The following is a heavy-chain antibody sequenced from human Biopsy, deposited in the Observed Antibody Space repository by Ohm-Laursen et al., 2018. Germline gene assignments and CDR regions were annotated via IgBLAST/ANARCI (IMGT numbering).Heavy chain of an antibody. CDR3: AKGDYFDSNGYFWFDP. CDR2: IFYRGST. V-gene: IGHV4-39*01. Sequence: TLSLTCSVSGGSIGNNNYYWGWIRQPPGKGLEWIGSIFYRGSTHYKPSLKSRVNISVDTSKNQFSLKLNSVTAADTAVYYCAKGDYFDSNGYFWFDPWGQGTLVTVSS. J-gene: IGHJ5*02. D-gene: IGHD3-22*01. CDR1: GGSIGNNNYY.